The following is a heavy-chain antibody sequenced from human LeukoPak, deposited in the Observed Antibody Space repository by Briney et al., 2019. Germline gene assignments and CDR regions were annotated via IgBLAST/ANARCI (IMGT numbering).Heavy chain of an antibody. CDR1: GFTFSNYD. CDR3: AKAGQPRSITVAGTTFFDF. J-gene: IGHJ4*02. D-gene: IGHD6-19*01. CDR2: ISASGGST. V-gene: IGHV3-23*01. Sequence: GGSRTLLCAASGFTFSNYDMTWVRQAPGKGLEWVSVISASGGSTYYVDSVKGRFTISRDNSKNTLYLQMNSLRVEDTAVYYCAKAGQPRSITVAGTTFFDFWGQGGLLSVSS.